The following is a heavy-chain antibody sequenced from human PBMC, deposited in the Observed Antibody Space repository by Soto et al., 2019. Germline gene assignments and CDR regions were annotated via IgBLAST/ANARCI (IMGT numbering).Heavy chain of an antibody. V-gene: IGHV3-33*01. J-gene: IGHJ4*02. CDR2: IWYDGINK. Sequence: QVQLVESGGGVVQPGRSLRLSCAASGFSFSSFGMHWVRQAPGKGLEWVAMIWYDGINKYYVDSVKGRFTISRDNSERTLYLQMGGRRAEATAVYYCAREGRAFFDYWGQGTLVTVSS. CDR1: GFSFSSFG. CDR3: AREGRAFFDY. D-gene: IGHD3-3*02.